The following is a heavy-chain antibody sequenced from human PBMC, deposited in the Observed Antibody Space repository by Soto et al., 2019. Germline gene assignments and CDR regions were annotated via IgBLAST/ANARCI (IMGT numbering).Heavy chain of an antibody. CDR3: ARDRAQGSSSWYEGVYYYYGMDV. D-gene: IGHD6-13*01. V-gene: IGHV1-69*13. J-gene: IGHJ6*02. CDR2: IIPIFGTA. Sequence: SVKVSCKASGGTFSSYAISWVRQAPGQGLEWMGGIIPIFGTANYAQKFQGRVTITADESTSTAYMELSSLRSEDTAVYYCARDRAQGSSSWYEGVYYYYGMDVWGQGTTVTVSS. CDR1: GGTFSSYA.